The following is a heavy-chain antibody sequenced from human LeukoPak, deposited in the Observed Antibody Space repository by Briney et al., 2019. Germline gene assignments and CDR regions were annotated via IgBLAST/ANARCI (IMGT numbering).Heavy chain of an antibody. V-gene: IGHV3-74*01. CDR2: INSDGSST. CDR1: GLTFSSYA. J-gene: IGHJ4*02. CDR3: ATLAENRDSGYYFDS. Sequence: GGSLRLSCAASGLTFSSYAMSWVRQAPGKGLVWVSRINSDGSSTTYADSVKGRFTISRDNAKSTLYLQMNSLRAEDTAVYYCATLAENRDSGYYFDSWGQGTLVTVSS. D-gene: IGHD3-10*01.